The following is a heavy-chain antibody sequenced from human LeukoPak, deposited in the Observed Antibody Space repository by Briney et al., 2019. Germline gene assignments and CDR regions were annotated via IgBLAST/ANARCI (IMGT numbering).Heavy chain of an antibody. V-gene: IGHV3-30*04. CDR1: GFTFSSYA. Sequence: PGGSLRLSCAASGFTFSSYAMHWVRQAPGKGLEWVAVISYDGSNKYYADSVKGRFTISRDNSKNTLYLQMNSLGAEDTAVYYCAKLPGNSKRMDRGYSYGYSHWGQGTLVTVSS. CDR3: AKLPGNSKRMDRGYSYGYSH. CDR2: ISYDGSNK. D-gene: IGHD5-18*01. J-gene: IGHJ4*02.